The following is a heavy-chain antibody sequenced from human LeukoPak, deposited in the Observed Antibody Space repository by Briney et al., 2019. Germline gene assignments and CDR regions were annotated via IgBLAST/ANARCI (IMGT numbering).Heavy chain of an antibody. V-gene: IGHV4-39*07. D-gene: IGHD3-10*01. J-gene: IGHJ5*02. CDR2: IYYSGST. CDR3: ARGGYYGSGNDFRFDP. CDR1: GGSISSSSYY. Sequence: SETLSLTCTVSGGSISSSSYYWGWIRQPPGKGLEWIGSIYYSGSTYYNPSLKSRVTISVDTSKNQFSLKLKSVTAADTAVYYCARGGYYGSGNDFRFDPWGQGTLVTVSS.